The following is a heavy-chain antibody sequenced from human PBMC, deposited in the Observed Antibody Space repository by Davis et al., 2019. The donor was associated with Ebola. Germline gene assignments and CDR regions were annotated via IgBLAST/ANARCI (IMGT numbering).Heavy chain of an antibody. Sequence: PSETLSLTCAVSGGSISSSNWWSWVRQPPGKGLEWIGEIYHSGSTNYNPSLKSRVTISIDTSKNQFSLKLSSVTAADTAVYYCARGPGGNSEGWFDPWGQGTLVTVSS. V-gene: IGHV4-4*02. J-gene: IGHJ5*02. D-gene: IGHD4-23*01. CDR1: GGSISSSNW. CDR2: IYHSGST. CDR3: ARGPGGNSEGWFDP.